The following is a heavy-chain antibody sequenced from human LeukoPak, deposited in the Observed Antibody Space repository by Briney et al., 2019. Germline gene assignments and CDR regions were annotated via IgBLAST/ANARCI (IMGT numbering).Heavy chain of an antibody. CDR1: GFTFSSYS. CDR2: ISSSSTI. Sequence: GGSLRLSCAASGFTFSSYSMNWVRQAPGKGLEWVSYISSSSTIYYADSVKGRFTISRDNAKNSLYLQMNSLRAEDTAVYYCARERVGAIAFDYWGQGTLVTVSS. D-gene: IGHD1-26*01. J-gene: IGHJ4*02. V-gene: IGHV3-48*01. CDR3: ARERVGAIAFDY.